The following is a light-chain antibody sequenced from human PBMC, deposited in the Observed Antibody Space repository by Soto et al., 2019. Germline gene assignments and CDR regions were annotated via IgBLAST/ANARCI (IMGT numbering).Light chain of an antibody. CDR1: HSSSNN. CDR3: LQYHNLWA. CDR2: GAS. Sequence: TQAPAALSVSPGERAALSFRASHSSSNNLAWYQKTPGQPPRLLIFGASTRATGIPARFSGSGSEAEFAITISTVQSEDFTVYSCLQYHNLWAFGQGTKVDIK. V-gene: IGKV3D-15*01. J-gene: IGKJ1*01.